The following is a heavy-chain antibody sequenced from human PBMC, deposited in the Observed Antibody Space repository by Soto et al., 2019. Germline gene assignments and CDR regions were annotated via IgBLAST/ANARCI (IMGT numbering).Heavy chain of an antibody. CDR3: ARASGHIYATLDGPLDH. J-gene: IGHJ4*02. CDR2: ISHVGNNK. Sequence: GGSLRLSCAASGFTFNRHPLHWVRQVPGKGLEWVAVISHVGNNKYYADSVKGRFTISRDNSMNMLCLQMDGLRTEDTAIFYCARASGHIYATLDGPLDHWGQGALVTSPQ. D-gene: IGHD2-8*01. CDR1: GFTFNRHP. V-gene: IGHV3-30-3*01.